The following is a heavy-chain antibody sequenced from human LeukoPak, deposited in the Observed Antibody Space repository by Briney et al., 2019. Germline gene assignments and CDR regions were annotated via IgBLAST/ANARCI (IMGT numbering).Heavy chain of an antibody. D-gene: IGHD3-9*01. CDR2: IYYSGST. Sequence: SETLSLTCTVSGGSISSGGYYWSWIRQYPGKGLEWIGYIYYSGSTYYNPSLKSRVTISVDTSKNQFSLKLSSVTAADTAVYYCAREAYYDILTGYGSLYNWFDPWGQGTLVTVSS. V-gene: IGHV4-31*03. J-gene: IGHJ5*02. CDR1: GGSISSGGYY. CDR3: AREAYYDILTGYGSLYNWFDP.